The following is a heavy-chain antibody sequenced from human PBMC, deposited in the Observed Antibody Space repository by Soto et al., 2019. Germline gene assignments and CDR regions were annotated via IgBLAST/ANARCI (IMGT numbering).Heavy chain of an antibody. V-gene: IGHV4-59*01. CDR3: ASSAYYDFWSGYYPPGYYYYMDV. Sequence: PSETLSLTCTVSGGSISSYYWSWIRQPPGKGLEWIGYIYYSGSTNYNPSLKSRVTISVDTSKNQFSLKLSSVTAADTAVYYCASSAYYDFWSGYYPPGYYYYMDVWGKGTTVTRLL. CDR1: GGSISSYY. CDR2: IYYSGST. D-gene: IGHD3-3*01. J-gene: IGHJ6*03.